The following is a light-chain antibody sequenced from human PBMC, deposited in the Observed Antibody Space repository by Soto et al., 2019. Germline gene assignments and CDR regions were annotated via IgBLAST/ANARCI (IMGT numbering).Light chain of an antibody. V-gene: IGKV1-5*03. CDR1: ESIYSW. J-gene: IGKJ1*01. CDR3: QEYNTHSRT. CDR2: KTS. Sequence: IPMTQSPSTLSASVGDTVTITCRASESIYSWLAWYKQIPGKAPQLLIYKTSTLQGGVPSRFSGSGSGAEYTLTISSLQPDDFATYSCQEYNTHSRTFGQGPRV.